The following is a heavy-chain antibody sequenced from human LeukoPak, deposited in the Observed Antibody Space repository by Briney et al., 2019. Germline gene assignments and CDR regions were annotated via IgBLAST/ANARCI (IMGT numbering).Heavy chain of an antibody. Sequence: GGSLRLSCAASGFTFSSHWMHWVRQAPGKGLVWVSRIKSDGITTNYADFVRGRFTISRDNAKNTLYLQINSLRAEDTAVYYCAGGATYAYYFDFWGQGSLVTVSS. V-gene: IGHV3-74*01. CDR1: GFTFSSHW. CDR3: AGGATYAYYFDF. J-gene: IGHJ4*02. D-gene: IGHD1-26*01. CDR2: IKSDGITT.